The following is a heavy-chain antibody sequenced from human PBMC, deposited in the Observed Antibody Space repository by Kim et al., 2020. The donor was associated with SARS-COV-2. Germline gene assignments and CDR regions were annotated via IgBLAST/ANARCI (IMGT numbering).Heavy chain of an antibody. V-gene: IGHV1-58*01. J-gene: IGHJ6*02. CDR1: GFTFTSSA. Sequence: SVKVSCKASGFTFTSSAVQWVRQARGQRLEWIGWIVVGSGNTNYAQKFQERVTITRDMSTSTAYMELSSLRSEDTAVYYCAAGKDGDYRDYYYYGMDVWGQGTTVTVSS. CDR3: AAGKDGDYRDYYYYGMDV. CDR2: IVVGSGNT. D-gene: IGHD4-17*01.